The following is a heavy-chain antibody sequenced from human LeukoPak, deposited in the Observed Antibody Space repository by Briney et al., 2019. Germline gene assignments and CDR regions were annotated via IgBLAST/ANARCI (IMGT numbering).Heavy chain of an antibody. D-gene: IGHD6-13*01. CDR3: ARDRWYSRRWYREYNCFDP. J-gene: IGHJ5*02. CDR2: IIPILGIA. CDR1: VGTFSSYA. Sequence: ASVKVSCKASVGTFSSYAISWVRQAPGQGLEWMGRIIPILGIANYAQKFQGRVTITADKSTSTAYMELSSLRSEDTAVYYCARDRWYSRRWYREYNCFDPWGQGTLVTVSS. V-gene: IGHV1-69*04.